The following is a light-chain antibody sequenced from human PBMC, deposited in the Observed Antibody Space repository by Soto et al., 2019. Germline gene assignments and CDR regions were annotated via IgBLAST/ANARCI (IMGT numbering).Light chain of an antibody. CDR2: EVS. J-gene: IGLJ1*01. V-gene: IGLV2-14*01. CDR1: TSDVCAYDY. Sequence: QSVLTQPASVSGSPVQSITISCTGSTSDVCAYDYFSWYKHHPGQAPQLMIYEVSNRPSGFSNRFSGSKSGNTASLTSSGLQADDEGDYYCSAKTSRSXPFVVGTGTKVXV. CDR3: SAKTSRSXPFV.